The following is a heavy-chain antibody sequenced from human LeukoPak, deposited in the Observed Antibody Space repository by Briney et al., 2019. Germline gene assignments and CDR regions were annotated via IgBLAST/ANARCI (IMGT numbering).Heavy chain of an antibody. CDR1: GGSISSYY. V-gene: IGHV4-59*01. CDR3: ARGRAPYDSSAFDI. D-gene: IGHD3-22*01. Sequence: PSETLSLTCTVSGGSISSYYWSWIRQPPGKGLEWIGYIYYSGSTNYNPSLKSRVTISVDTSKNQFSLKLSSVTAADTAVYCCARGRAPYDSSAFDIWGQGTMVTVSS. J-gene: IGHJ3*02. CDR2: IYYSGST.